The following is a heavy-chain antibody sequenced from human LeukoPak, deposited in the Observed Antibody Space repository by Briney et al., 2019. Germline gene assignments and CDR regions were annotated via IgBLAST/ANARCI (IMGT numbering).Heavy chain of an antibody. CDR2: IYYSGST. J-gene: IGHJ6*03. CDR1: GGSISSHY. CDR3: ARELRAARPYYYYYYMDV. D-gene: IGHD6-6*01. Sequence: SETLSLTCTVSGGSISSHYWSWIRQPPGKGLEWMGYIYYSGSTNYNPSLKSRVTISVDTSKNQFSLKLSSVTAADTAVYYCARELRAARPYYYYYYMDVWGKGTTVTVSS. V-gene: IGHV4-59*11.